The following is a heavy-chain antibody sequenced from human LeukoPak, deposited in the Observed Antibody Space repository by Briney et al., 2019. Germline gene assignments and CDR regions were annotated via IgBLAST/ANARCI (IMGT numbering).Heavy chain of an antibody. V-gene: IGHV1-18*01. CDR1: GYTFTSYG. D-gene: IGHD2-15*01. J-gene: IGHJ5*02. CDR2: ISAYNGNT. CDR3: ARWGGDIVVVVPANNWFDP. Sequence: GASVKVSCKASGYTFTSYGISWVRQAPGQGLEWMGWISAYNGNTNYAQKLQGRVTMTTDTSTSTAYMELRSLRSDDTAVYYCARWGGDIVVVVPANNWFDPWGQGTLVTVSS.